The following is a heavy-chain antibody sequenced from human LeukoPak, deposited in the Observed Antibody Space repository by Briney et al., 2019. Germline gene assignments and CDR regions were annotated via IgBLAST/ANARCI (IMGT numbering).Heavy chain of an antibody. V-gene: IGHV3-48*02. Sequence: PGGSLRLSCAASGFTFSGYSMNWVRQAPGKGPEWVSYISSTGNTISYADSVRGRFTISRDNAKNSLYLQMNSLRDDDTAVYYCARDSRYSFDYWGQGTLVTVSS. CDR3: ARDSRYSFDY. CDR1: GFTFSGYS. CDR2: ISSTGNTI. J-gene: IGHJ4*02. D-gene: IGHD2-15*01.